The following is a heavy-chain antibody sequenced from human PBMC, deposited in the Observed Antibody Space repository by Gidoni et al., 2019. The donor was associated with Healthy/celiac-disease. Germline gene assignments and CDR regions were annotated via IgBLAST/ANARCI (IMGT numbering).Heavy chain of an antibody. Sequence: QVQLVESGRGVVQPGRSMRRSCAATGCTFSSYGMHRVRQAPGTVLEWFAVILYDGSHTYYAASVKRLFTISRDNSKYALYLQWTTLRAEDTAVYSCAIAPTTVANRPFGYWGQVALVTVSS. CDR1: GCTFSSYG. V-gene: IGHV3-33*01. D-gene: IGHD4-17*01. J-gene: IGHJ4*02. CDR3: AIAPTTVANRPFGY. CDR2: ILYDGSHT.